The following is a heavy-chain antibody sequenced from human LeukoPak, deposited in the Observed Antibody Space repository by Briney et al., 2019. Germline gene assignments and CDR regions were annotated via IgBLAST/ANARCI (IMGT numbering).Heavy chain of an antibody. J-gene: IGHJ4*02. Sequence: GGSLRLSCEVSGLTFSSYWMGWVRQAPGKGLEWVAIISYDGGEIYYVDSVKGRFTLSRDNAKSSVYLQMNSLRAEDAAVYYCARDKPRGSYDGSIFDSWGQGTLVTVSS. CDR3: ARDKPRGSYDGSIFDS. CDR2: ISYDGGEI. V-gene: IGHV3-7*01. CDR1: GLTFSSYW. D-gene: IGHD3-16*01.